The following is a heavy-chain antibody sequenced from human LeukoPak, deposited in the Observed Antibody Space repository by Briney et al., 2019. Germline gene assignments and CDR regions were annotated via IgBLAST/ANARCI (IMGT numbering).Heavy chain of an antibody. V-gene: IGHV3-7*01. J-gene: IGHJ5*02. CDR3: ARAVATGVNWFDP. D-gene: IGHD5-12*01. CDR2: IKHDGSEK. CDR1: GFTFSSYS. Sequence: GGSLRLSCEGSGFTFSSYSMIWVRQAPGKGLEWVANIKHDGSEKYYVDSVKGRFTISRDNAKNSLYLQMNSLRAEDTAVYYCARAVATGVNWFDPWGQGTLVTVSS.